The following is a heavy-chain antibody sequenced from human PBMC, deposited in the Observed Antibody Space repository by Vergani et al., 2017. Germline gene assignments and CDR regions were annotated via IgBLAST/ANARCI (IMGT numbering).Heavy chain of an antibody. CDR2: IIPILGIA. CDR1: GGTFSSYT. J-gene: IGHJ3*02. D-gene: IGHD6-19*01. Sequence: QVQLVQSGAEVKKPGSSVKVSCKASGGTFSSYTISWVRQAPGQGLEWMGRIIPILGIANYAQKFQGRVTITADKSTSTAYMELSRLRSEDTAVYYCARDSVASAAFDIWGQGTMVTVSS. V-gene: IGHV1-69*08. CDR3: ARDSVASAAFDI.